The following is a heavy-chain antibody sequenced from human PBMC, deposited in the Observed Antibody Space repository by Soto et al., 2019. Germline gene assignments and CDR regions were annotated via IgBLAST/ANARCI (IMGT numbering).Heavy chain of an antibody. D-gene: IGHD3-3*01. V-gene: IGHV4-31*03. CDR1: GGSISSGGYY. CDR2: IYYSGST. J-gene: IGHJ6*03. Sequence: QVQLQESGPGLVKPSQTLSLTCTVSGGSISSGGYYWSWIRQHPGKGLEWIGYIYYSGSTYYNPSLRSRFTISVDTSKNQFSLKLSSVTAADTAVYYCARGLPITIFGVVTGYMDVWGKGTTVTVSS. CDR3: ARGLPITIFGVVTGYMDV.